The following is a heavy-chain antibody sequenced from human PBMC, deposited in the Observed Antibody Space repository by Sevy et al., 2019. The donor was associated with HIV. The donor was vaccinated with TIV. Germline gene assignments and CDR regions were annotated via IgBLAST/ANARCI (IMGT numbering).Heavy chain of an antibody. Sequence: ASVKVSCKASGGTFSSYAISWVRQAPGQGLVWMGGIIPIFGTANYAQKFQGRVTITADESTSTAYMELSSLRSEDTAVYYCSRDPITPYSSGWYGYYFDYWGQGTLVTVSS. CDR1: GGTFSSYA. CDR2: IIPIFGTA. CDR3: SRDPITPYSSGWYGYYFDY. J-gene: IGHJ4*02. V-gene: IGHV1-69*13. D-gene: IGHD6-19*01.